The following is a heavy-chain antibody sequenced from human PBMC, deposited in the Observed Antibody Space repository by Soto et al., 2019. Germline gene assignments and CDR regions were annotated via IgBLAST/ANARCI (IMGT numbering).Heavy chain of an antibody. CDR3: ASLSGSYYFNY. CDR2: IYYSGST. D-gene: IGHD1-26*01. CDR1: GGSISSYY. Sequence: LSLTFTVSGGSISSYYWSWIRQPPGKGLEWIGYIYYSGSTNYNPSLKSRVTISVDTSRNQFSLKLSSVTAADTAVYYCASLSGSYYFNYWGQGTLVTVSS. J-gene: IGHJ4*02. V-gene: IGHV4-59*01.